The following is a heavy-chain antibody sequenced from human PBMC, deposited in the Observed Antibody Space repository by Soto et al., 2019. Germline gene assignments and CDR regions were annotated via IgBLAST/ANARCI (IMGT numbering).Heavy chain of an antibody. CDR2: IFHTGTT. V-gene: IGHV4-4*02. Sequence: QVQLQESGPGLVKPSGTLSLTCSVSGGSISNNSWWSWVRQPPGKGLEWIGQIFHTGTTNYNPSLRGRVSISVDTSKNHFSLNLTSVTAADTAVYYCARDYDILSGSSNWFDPWGQGTLVIVSS. J-gene: IGHJ5*02. CDR3: ARDYDILSGSSNWFDP. D-gene: IGHD3-9*01. CDR1: GGSISNNSW.